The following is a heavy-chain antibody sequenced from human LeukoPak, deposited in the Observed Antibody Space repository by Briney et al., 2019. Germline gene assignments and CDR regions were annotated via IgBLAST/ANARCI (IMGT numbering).Heavy chain of an antibody. V-gene: IGHV3-74*03. CDR3: ARGILANWGSGMDARMFDY. CDR1: GFTFSSYW. D-gene: IGHD7-27*01. CDR2: INSDGSTT. Sequence: GGSLRLSCAASGFTFSSYWMDWVRQAPGKGLVWVSHINSDGSTTKYTDSVKGRFTISRDNAKNTLYLQMNSLRAEDTAVYYCARGILANWGSGMDARMFDYWGQGTLVTVSS. J-gene: IGHJ4*02.